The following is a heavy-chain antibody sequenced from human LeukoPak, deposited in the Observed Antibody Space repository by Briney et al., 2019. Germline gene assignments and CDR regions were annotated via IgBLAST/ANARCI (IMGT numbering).Heavy chain of an antibody. CDR3: ARPVIAAAGNWFDP. D-gene: IGHD6-13*01. V-gene: IGHV4-34*01. J-gene: IGHJ5*02. CDR1: GGSFSGYY. CDR2: INHSGST. Sequence: PSETLSLTCAVYGGSFSGYYWSWIRQPPGKGLEWIGEINHSGSTNYNPSLKSRVTISVDTSKNQFSLKLSSVTAADTAVYYCARPVIAAAGNWFDPWGQGTLVTVSS.